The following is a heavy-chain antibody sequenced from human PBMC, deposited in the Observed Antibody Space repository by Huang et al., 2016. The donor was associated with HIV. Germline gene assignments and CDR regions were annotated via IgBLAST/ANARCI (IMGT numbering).Heavy chain of an antibody. V-gene: IGHV4-39*01. J-gene: IGHJ4*02. CDR1: GGSIRSDNYY. Sequence: QLQLQESGPGLVKPSETLSLTCTVSGGSIRSDNYYWGWIRQPPGKGLEWIGSIYYSGTTDYTPSLKSRVTITVDTSKKHFSLKMRSVTAADTAVYYCARLPGSITMIRGVITDPYWGQGTLVTVSS. CDR3: ARLPGSITMIRGVITDPY. CDR2: IYYSGTT. D-gene: IGHD3-10*01.